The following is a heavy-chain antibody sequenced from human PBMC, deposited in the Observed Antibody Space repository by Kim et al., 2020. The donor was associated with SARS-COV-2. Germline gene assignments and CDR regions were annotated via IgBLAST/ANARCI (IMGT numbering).Heavy chain of an antibody. D-gene: IGHD6-19*01. Sequence: KGRCTISRDNAKNSLYLHMNSLRAEDTALYYCARGRKQWLTYYYYYGMDVWGQGTTVTVSS. J-gene: IGHJ6*02. CDR3: ARGRKQWLTYYYYYGMDV. V-gene: IGHV3-20*03.